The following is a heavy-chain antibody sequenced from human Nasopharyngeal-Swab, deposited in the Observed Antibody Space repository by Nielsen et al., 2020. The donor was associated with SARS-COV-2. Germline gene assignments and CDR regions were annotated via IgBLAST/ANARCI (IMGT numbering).Heavy chain of an antibody. J-gene: IGHJ4*02. D-gene: IGHD2-2*01. CDR3: ARGLVSTADFDY. V-gene: IGHV1-8*03. Sequence: ASVKVSCKASGYTFTSYDINWVRQATGQGLGWMGWMNPNSGNTGYAQKFQGRVTITRNTSISTAYMELSSLRSEDTAVYYCARGLVSTADFDYWGQGTLVTVSS. CDR1: GYTFTSYD. CDR2: MNPNSGNT.